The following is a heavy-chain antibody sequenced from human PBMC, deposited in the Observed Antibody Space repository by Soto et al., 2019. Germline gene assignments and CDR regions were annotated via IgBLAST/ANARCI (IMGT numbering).Heavy chain of an antibody. CDR2: ITSSGTTI. D-gene: IGHD3-16*02. CDR1: GFTFSSYE. CDR3: ARGNSPVNVY. J-gene: IGHJ4*02. Sequence: LRLSCAASGFTFSSYEMNWVRQAPGKGLEWISYITSSGTTIYYADSVKGRFTISRDNAKNSLYLQMNSLRAEDTAVYYCARGNSPVNVYWGQGTLVTVSS. V-gene: IGHV3-48*03.